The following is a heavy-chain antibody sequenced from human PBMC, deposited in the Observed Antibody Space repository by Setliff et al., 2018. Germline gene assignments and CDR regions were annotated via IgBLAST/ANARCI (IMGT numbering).Heavy chain of an antibody. CDR2: ISGSTRTI. Sequence: GGSLRLSCEASGFTFSSYSMNWVRQAPGKGLEWISYISGSTRTIHYADSVKGRFTISRDNDRNSLHLQMNSLRAGDTAVYYCARGHGHCTSTSCYPGYYYYMDVWGKGTTVTVSS. V-gene: IGHV3-48*01. CDR1: GFTFSSYS. J-gene: IGHJ6*03. D-gene: IGHD2-2*01. CDR3: ARGHGHCTSTSCYPGYYYYMDV.